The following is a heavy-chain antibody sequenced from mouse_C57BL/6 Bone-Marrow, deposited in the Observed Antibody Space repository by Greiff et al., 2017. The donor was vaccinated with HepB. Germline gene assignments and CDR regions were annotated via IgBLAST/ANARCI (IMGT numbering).Heavy chain of an antibody. D-gene: IGHD1-1*01. CDR1: GYTFTDYY. J-gene: IGHJ4*01. CDR2: IFPGSGST. Sequence: VQLQQSGPELVKPGASVKISCKASGYTFTDYYINWVKQRPGQGLEWIGWIFPGSGSTYYNEKFKGKATLTVDKSSSTAYMLLSSLTSEDSAVYFCARSPYYGSTYYYAMDYWGQGTSVTVSS. V-gene: IGHV1-75*01. CDR3: ARSPYYGSTYYYAMDY.